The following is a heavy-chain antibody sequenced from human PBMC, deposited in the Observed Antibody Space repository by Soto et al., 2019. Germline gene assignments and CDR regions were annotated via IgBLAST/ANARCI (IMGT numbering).Heavy chain of an antibody. Sequence: GSLRLSCAASGFTFSSYSMNWVRQAPGKGLEWVSSISSSSSYIYYADSVKGRFTISRDNAKNSLYLQMNSLRAEDTAVYYCARDYYDSSGYYYIYYYYGMDVWGQGTTVTVSS. CDR1: GFTFSSYS. V-gene: IGHV3-21*01. D-gene: IGHD3-22*01. CDR3: ARDYYDSSGYYYIYYYYGMDV. J-gene: IGHJ6*02. CDR2: ISSSSSYI.